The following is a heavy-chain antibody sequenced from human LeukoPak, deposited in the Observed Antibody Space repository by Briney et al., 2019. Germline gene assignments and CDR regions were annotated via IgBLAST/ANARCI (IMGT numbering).Heavy chain of an antibody. D-gene: IGHD4-17*01. CDR2: IYHSGST. J-gene: IGHJ4*02. Sequence: SETLSLTCAVSGCSISSGYYWGWIRQPPGKGLEWIGSIYHSGSTYYNPSLKGRVTISVDTSKNQFSLKLSSVTAADTAVYYCARHATTVTVYYFDYWGQGTLVTVSS. V-gene: IGHV4-38-2*01. CDR1: GCSISSGYY. CDR3: ARHATTVTVYYFDY.